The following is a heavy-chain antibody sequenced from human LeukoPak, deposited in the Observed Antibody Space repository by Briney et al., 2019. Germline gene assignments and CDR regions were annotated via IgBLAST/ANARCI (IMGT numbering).Heavy chain of an antibody. CDR2: IWYDGSNK. J-gene: IGHJ4*02. Sequence: PGGSLRLSCAASGFTFSSYGMHWVRQAPGKGLEWVAVIWYDGSNKYYADSVKGRFTISRDNSKNTLYLQMNSLRAEDTAVYYCARDTAVNERGVFDYWGQGTLVTVSS. CDR3: ARDTAVNERGVFDY. CDR1: GFTFSSYG. V-gene: IGHV3-33*01. D-gene: IGHD1-1*01.